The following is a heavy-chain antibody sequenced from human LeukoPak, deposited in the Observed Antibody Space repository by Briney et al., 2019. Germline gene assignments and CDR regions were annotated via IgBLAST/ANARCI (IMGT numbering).Heavy chain of an antibody. CDR3: AKGYGSGWTFDY. CDR1: GFIFINYG. V-gene: IGHV3-30*02. Sequence: GGSLRLSCATSGFIFINYGMNWVRQAPGRGLEWVASVNSDETKQYYVDSVRGRFFISRDNSKNTFYLQMNSLRPEDTAVYYCAKGYGSGWTFDYWGLGILVTVSS. D-gene: IGHD6-19*01. CDR2: VNSDETKQ. J-gene: IGHJ4*02.